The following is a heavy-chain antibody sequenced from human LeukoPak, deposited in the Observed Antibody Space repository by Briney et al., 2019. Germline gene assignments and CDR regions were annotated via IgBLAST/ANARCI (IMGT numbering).Heavy chain of an antibody. CDR3: ARAEYYYDSSGYTFFDY. CDR2: ISSSSSYI. V-gene: IGHV3-21*01. D-gene: IGHD3-22*01. J-gene: IGHJ4*02. Sequence: PGGSLRLSCAASGFTFSSYSMNWVRQAPGKGLEWVSSISSSSSYIYYADSVKGRFIISRDNAKNSLYLQMNSLRAEDTAVYYCARAEYYYDSSGYTFFDYWGQGTLVTVSS. CDR1: GFTFSSYS.